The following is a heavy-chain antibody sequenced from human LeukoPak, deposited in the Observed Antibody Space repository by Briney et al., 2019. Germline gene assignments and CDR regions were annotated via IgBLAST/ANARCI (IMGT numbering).Heavy chain of an antibody. CDR2: ISYIGST. D-gene: IGHD1-14*01. J-gene: IGHJ3*02. CDR1: GASISGHY. V-gene: IGHV4-59*11. Sequence: TSETLSLTCTVSGASISGHYLTWIRQPPGKGLEWIGYISYIGSTNYNPSLKSRVTISVDTSKNQFSLKLSSVTAADSAVYYCARDGISINALDTWGQGSMVTVSS. CDR3: ARDGISINALDT.